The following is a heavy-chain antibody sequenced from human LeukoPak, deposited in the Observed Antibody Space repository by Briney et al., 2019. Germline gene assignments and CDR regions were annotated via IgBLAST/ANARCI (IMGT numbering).Heavy chain of an antibody. Sequence: GGSLRLSCTVSGFTFSNYAMTWIRQAPGKGLEWLSYISGSGTTIYYADSVKGRFTISRDNAKNSLYLQMTSLRADDTAMYYCAGSWTSLDAFDIWGQGTMVTVSS. J-gene: IGHJ3*02. V-gene: IGHV3-11*01. CDR3: AGSWTSLDAFDI. D-gene: IGHD3/OR15-3a*01. CDR1: GFTFSNYA. CDR2: ISGSGTTI.